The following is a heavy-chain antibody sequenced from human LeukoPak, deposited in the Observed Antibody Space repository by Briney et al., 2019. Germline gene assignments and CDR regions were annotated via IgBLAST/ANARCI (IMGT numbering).Heavy chain of an antibody. V-gene: IGHV1-46*01. CDR3: ARCGRVVPAARGLNWFDP. Sequence: GASVKVACKASGYTFTSYYMHWVRQAPGQGLEWMGIINPSGGSTSYAQKFQGRVTMTRDTSTSTVYMELSSLRSEDTAVYYCARCGRVVPAARGLNWFDPWGQGTLVTVSS. J-gene: IGHJ5*02. CDR1: GYTFTSYY. CDR2: INPSGGST. D-gene: IGHD2-2*01.